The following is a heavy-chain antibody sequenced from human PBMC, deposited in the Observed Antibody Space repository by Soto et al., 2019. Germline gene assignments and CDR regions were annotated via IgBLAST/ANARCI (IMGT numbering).Heavy chain of an antibody. CDR1: GFTFSSYG. V-gene: IGHV3-30*18. CDR3: AKDFVYSNYVGDYYYYGMDV. Sequence: PGGSLRLSCAASGFTFSSYGMLWVRQAPGKGLEWVAVISYDGSNKYYADSVKGRFTISRDNSKNTLYLQMNSLRAEDTAVYYCAKDFVYSNYVGDYYYYGMDVWGQGTTVTVSS. J-gene: IGHJ6*02. CDR2: ISYDGSNK. D-gene: IGHD4-4*01.